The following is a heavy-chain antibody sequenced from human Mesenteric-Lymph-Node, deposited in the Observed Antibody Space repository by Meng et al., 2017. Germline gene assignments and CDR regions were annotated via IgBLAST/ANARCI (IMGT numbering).Heavy chain of an antibody. CDR2: ISYDGSNK. D-gene: IGHD5-24*01. CDR3: AKGYNYGDN. J-gene: IGHJ4*02. Sequence: QVQLVESGGGVVQPGRSLRLSCAASGFTFSNYGIPWVRQAPGKGLEWVAVISYDGSNKYYSDSVKGRFTISRDNSKNTVYLQMNSLRAEDTAVYYCAKGYNYGDNWGQGTLVTVSS. V-gene: IGHV3-30*18. CDR1: GFTFSNYG.